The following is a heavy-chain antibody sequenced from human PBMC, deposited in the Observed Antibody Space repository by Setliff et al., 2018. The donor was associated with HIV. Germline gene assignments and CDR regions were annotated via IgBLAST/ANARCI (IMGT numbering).Heavy chain of an antibody. J-gene: IGHJ4*02. D-gene: IGHD2-15*01. CDR3: AKDRGCSV. CDR1: GLTFSSDS. V-gene: IGHV3-21*04. Sequence: GGSLRLSCAASGLTFSSDSMNWVRQAPGKGLEWVSSISSSSNYIYYADSVKGRFTISRDNAKNSLYLQMNSLRAEDTAVYYCAKDRGCSVWGQGTLVTVSS. CDR2: ISSSSNYI.